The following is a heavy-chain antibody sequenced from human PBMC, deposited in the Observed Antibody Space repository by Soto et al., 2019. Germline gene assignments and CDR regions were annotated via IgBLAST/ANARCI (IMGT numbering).Heavy chain of an antibody. CDR3: ASLTNGRPVDP. CDR1: GGSISSYY. Sequence: PSETLSLTCTVSGGSISSYYWSWIRQPPGKGLEWIGYIYYSGSTNYNPSLKSRVTISVDTSKNQFSLSLISVTAADTAVYFCASLTNGRPVDPWGQGTLVTVSS. J-gene: IGHJ5*02. D-gene: IGHD2-8*01. V-gene: IGHV4-59*08. CDR2: IYYSGST.